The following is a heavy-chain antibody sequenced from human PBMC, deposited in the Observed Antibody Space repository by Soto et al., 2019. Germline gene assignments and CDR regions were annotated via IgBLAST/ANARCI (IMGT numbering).Heavy chain of an antibody. CDR2: ISGSGGST. V-gene: IGHV3-23*01. CDR3: AKSSLRFLEWLLSFDY. Sequence: GGSLRLSCAASGFTFSSYAMSWVRQAPGKGLEWVSAISGSGGSTYYADSVKGRFTISRDNSKNTLYLQMNSLRAEDTAVYYCAKSSLRFLEWLLSFDYWGQGTLVTVSS. J-gene: IGHJ4*02. CDR1: GFTFSSYA. D-gene: IGHD3-3*01.